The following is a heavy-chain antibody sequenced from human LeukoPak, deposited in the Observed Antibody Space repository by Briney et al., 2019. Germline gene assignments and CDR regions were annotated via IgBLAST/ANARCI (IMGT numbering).Heavy chain of an antibody. V-gene: IGHV4-39*01. CDR3: ARHYGP. CDR1: GGSISSISSNNYH. D-gene: IGHD3-10*01. Sequence: SETLSLTCIVSGGSISSISSNNYHWGWIRQPPGKGLEWIGSIYDSGSTYYNPSLKSRVTISVDTSKNQFSLKLNSVTAADTAVYYCARHYGPWGQGTLVTVSS. J-gene: IGHJ5*02. CDR2: IYDSGST.